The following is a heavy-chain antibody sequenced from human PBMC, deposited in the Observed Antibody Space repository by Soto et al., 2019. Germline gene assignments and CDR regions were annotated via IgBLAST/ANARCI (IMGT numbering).Heavy chain of an antibody. CDR2: IFSNDDK. J-gene: IGHJ6*02. CDR1: GFSLSINGVG. V-gene: IGHV2-5*01. CDR3: SHRRGSGLFGMDV. Sequence: QITLKESGPTLVKPTQTLTLTCTFSGFSLSINGVGVGWIRQPPGKALEWLALIFSNDDKRYSPSLKSRLTNTQDTSKNQVVLRMTNIDPVDPATYYCSHRRGSGLFGMDVWGQGTTVTVSS. D-gene: IGHD3-10*01.